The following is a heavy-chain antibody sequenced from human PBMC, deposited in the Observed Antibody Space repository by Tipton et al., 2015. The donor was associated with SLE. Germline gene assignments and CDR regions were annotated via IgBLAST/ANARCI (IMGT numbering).Heavy chain of an antibody. Sequence: TLSLTCTVSGGSISSYYWSWIRQPPGKGLEWIGYIYYSGSTNYNPSLKSRVTISVDTSKNQFSLKLSSVTAADTAVYYCARVAAAVPGWFVPWGQGTLVTVSS. D-gene: IGHD6-13*01. CDR2: IYYSGST. CDR3: ARVAAAVPGWFVP. V-gene: IGHV4-59*08. J-gene: IGHJ5*02. CDR1: GGSISSYY.